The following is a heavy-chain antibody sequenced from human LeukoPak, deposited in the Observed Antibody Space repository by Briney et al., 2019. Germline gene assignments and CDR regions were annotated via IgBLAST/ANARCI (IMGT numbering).Heavy chain of an antibody. Sequence: PSQTLSLTCTVSGGSITSGGYYWTWIRQPAGKGLEWIGHISPTGRTRNNPSLKSRVTISMDTSKNHFSLDLNSVTVADTAVYYCARDSPKDYFDSWGQGTLVTVSS. J-gene: IGHJ4*02. CDR3: ARDSPKDYFDS. V-gene: IGHV4-61*09. CDR2: ISPTGRT. CDR1: GGSITSGGYY.